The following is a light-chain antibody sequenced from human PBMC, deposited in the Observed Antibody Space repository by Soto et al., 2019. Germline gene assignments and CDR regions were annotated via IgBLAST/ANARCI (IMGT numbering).Light chain of an antibody. CDR1: QSVSSN. J-gene: IGKJ2*01. Sequence: EIVMTQSPDTPSVSPGERATLSCRASQSVSSNLAWYQQKPGQAPRLLIYGASTRATGIPARFSGSGSGTEFTLTISSLQSEDFAVYYCQQYNNWPPMYTFGQGTKLEIK. CDR3: QQYNNWPPMYT. V-gene: IGKV3-15*01. CDR2: GAS.